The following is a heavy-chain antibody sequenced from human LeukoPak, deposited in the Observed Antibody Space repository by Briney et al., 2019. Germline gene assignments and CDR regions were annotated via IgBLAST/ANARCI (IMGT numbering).Heavy chain of an antibody. J-gene: IGHJ6*02. CDR3: VKGHHYEFWSGHHYYYGMDV. CDR1: GFAFDEYA. Sequence: PGGSLRLSCAASGFAFDEYAMHWVRQGPGKGLEWVSGISWNSNNIAYADSVKGRFIISRDNAKNSLHLEMSNLRAEDTAFYYCVKGHHYEFWSGHHYYYGMDVWGQGTTVTVSS. V-gene: IGHV3-9*01. CDR2: ISWNSNNI. D-gene: IGHD3-3*01.